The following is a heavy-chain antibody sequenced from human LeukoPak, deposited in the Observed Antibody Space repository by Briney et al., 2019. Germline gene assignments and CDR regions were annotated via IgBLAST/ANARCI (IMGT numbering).Heavy chain of an antibody. J-gene: IGHJ4*02. V-gene: IGHV4-59*04. CDR1: GGSISTYY. Sequence: SETLSLTCSVSGGSISTYYWTWIRQPPGKGLEWIASIYYSGSSYYSPSLKSRVTMSVDTSKNQFSLKLSSVTAADTAIYYCVRLDYSNFFDYWGQGNLVTVSS. CDR3: VRLDYSNFFDY. CDR2: IYYSGSS. D-gene: IGHD4-11*01.